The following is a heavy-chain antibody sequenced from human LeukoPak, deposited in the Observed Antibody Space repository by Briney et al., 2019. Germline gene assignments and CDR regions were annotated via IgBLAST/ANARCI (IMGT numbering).Heavy chain of an antibody. V-gene: IGHV3-9*01. D-gene: IGHD2-2*02. Sequence: PGGSLRLSCAASGFTFDDYAMHSVRQAPGDGLEWVSGISWNSDSIGYADSVKGRFTISRDNAKNSLYLQMNSLRAEDTAVYYCASRYCSSTSCYMDYWGQGTLVTVSS. CDR1: GFTFDDYA. CDR2: ISWNSDSI. J-gene: IGHJ4*02. CDR3: ASRYCSSTSCYMDY.